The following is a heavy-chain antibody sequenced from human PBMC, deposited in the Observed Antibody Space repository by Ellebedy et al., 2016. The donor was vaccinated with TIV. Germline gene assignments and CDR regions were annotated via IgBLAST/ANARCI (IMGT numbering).Heavy chain of an antibody. D-gene: IGHD3-10*01. CDR1: GYTFTSRY. Sequence: ASVKVSCKASGYTFTSRYIHWVRQAPGQGLEWMGIIDPSVGYTRYAQKFQGRVTLTGDTSTSTVNMEMSSLRTDDTAVYYCATYHYGSGSPFDYWGQGTLVTVSS. J-gene: IGHJ4*02. CDR3: ATYHYGSGSPFDY. CDR2: IDPSVGYT. V-gene: IGHV1-46*01.